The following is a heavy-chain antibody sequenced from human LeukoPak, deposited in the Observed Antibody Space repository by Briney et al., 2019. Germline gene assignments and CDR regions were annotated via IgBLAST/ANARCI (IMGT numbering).Heavy chain of an antibody. Sequence: GGSLRLSCAASGFTFSRYSMNWVRQAPGKGLEGVSSISISSNYIYYTDSVKGRFTISRDNAKNSLYLQMNSLRAEDTAVYYCARGSRFGVVERDAFDIWGQGTMVTVSS. CDR2: ISISSNYI. CDR3: ARGSRFGVVERDAFDI. V-gene: IGHV3-21*01. J-gene: IGHJ3*02. D-gene: IGHD3-3*01. CDR1: GFTFSRYS.